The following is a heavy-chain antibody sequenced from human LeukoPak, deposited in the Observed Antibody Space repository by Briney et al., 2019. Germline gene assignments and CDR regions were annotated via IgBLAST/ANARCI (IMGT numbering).Heavy chain of an antibody. J-gene: IGHJ6*03. CDR1: GFTFSSYG. D-gene: IGHD6-6*01. Sequence: PGGSLRLSCAASGFTFSSYGMHWVRQAPGKGLEWVAFIRYDGNNKYYADSVKGRFTISRDNSKNTLYLQMNSLRAEDTAVYYRAKISPYSSSGRRNYYSYYMDVWGKGTTVTVSS. CDR2: IRYDGNNK. V-gene: IGHV3-30*02. CDR3: AKISPYSSSGRRNYYSYYMDV.